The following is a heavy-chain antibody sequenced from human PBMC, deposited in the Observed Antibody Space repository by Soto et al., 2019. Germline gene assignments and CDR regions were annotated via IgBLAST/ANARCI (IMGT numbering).Heavy chain of an antibody. CDR3: ARGGPNDGFLEWLLNYGMDV. Sequence: ASVKVSCKASGGTFSSYAISWVRQAPGQGLEWMGGIIPIFGTANYAQKFQGRVTITADESTSTAYMELSSLRSEDTAVYYCARGGPNDGFLEWLLNYGMDVWGQGTTVTVSS. CDR1: GGTFSSYA. J-gene: IGHJ6*02. D-gene: IGHD3-3*01. V-gene: IGHV1-69*13. CDR2: IIPIFGTA.